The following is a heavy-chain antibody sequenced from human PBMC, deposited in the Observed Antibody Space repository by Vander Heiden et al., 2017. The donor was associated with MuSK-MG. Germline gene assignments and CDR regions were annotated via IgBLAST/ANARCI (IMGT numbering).Heavy chain of an antibody. Sequence: EVQLLESGGGLVQPGGSLRLSWAASGFTFSFFDMNWVRQPPGRGLEWVSDISGNGDATHYADSVKGRLTISRDNSKNTLYLQMNSLRAEDTAVYYCAKGGWLDDWGQGTLVTVSS. V-gene: IGHV3-23*01. CDR1: GFTFSFFD. J-gene: IGHJ4*02. CDR3: AKGGWLDD. D-gene: IGHD6-19*01. CDR2: ISGNGDAT.